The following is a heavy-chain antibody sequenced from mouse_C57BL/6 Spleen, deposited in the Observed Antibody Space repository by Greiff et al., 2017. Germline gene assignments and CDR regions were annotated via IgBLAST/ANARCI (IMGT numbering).Heavy chain of an antibody. CDR1: GYTFTDYY. Sequence: VQLQQSGPELVKPGASVKISCKASGYTFTDYYMNWVKQSHGKSLEWIGDINPNNGGTSYNQKFKGKATLTVDKSSSTAYMELRSLTSEDSAVYYCARRLRGGGFDYWGQGTTLTVSS. CDR3: ARRLRGGGFDY. V-gene: IGHV1-26*01. J-gene: IGHJ2*01. CDR2: INPNNGGT. D-gene: IGHD1-1*01.